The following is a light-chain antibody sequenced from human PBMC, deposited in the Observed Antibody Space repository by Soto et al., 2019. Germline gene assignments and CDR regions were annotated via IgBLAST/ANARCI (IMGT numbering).Light chain of an antibody. CDR2: DVS. J-gene: IGLJ1*01. V-gene: IGLV2-14*01. CDR3: SSYTSSSTPYV. Sequence: QSALTQPASVSGFPGQSITISCTGTSSDVGGYNYVSWYQQHPGKAPKLMIYDVSNRPSGVSNRFSGSKSGNTASLTISGLQDEDEADYYCSSYTSSSTPYVFGTGTKVTVL. CDR1: SSDVGGYNY.